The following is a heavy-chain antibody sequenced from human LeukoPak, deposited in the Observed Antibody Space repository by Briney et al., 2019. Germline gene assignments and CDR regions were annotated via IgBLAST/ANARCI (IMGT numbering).Heavy chain of an antibody. CDR1: GFTFSSYA. Sequence: GGSLRLSCAASGFTFSSYAMHWVRQAPGKGLEWVAVISYDGSNKYYADSVKGRFTISRDNSKNTLYLQMNSQRAEDTAVYYCARVSSGWTYYFDYWGQGTLVTVSS. CDR2: ISYDGSNK. V-gene: IGHV3-30-3*01. J-gene: IGHJ4*02. D-gene: IGHD6-19*01. CDR3: ARVSSGWTYYFDY.